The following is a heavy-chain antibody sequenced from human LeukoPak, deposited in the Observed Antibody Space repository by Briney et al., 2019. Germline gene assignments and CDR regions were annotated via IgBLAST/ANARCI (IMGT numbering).Heavy chain of an antibody. CDR3: ARSGTYSSSLVGVDY. V-gene: IGHV1-18*04. J-gene: IGHJ4*02. D-gene: IGHD6-6*01. CDR2: ISAYNGNT. CDR1: GYTFTGYY. Sequence: ASVKVSCKASGYTFTGYYMHWVRQAPGQGLEWMGWISAYNGNTNCAQKLQGRVTMTTDTSTSTAYMGLRSLRSDDTAVYYCARSGTYSSSLVGVDYWGQGTLVTVSS.